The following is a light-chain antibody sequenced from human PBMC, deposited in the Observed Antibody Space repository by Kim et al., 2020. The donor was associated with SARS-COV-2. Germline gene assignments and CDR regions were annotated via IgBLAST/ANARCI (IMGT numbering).Light chain of an antibody. CDR1: SGNSSYA. Sequence: ASVKLTCTLSSGNSSYAIAWYQQQPEKGPRYLMKVNSDGSHSKGDGIPDRFSGSSSGAERYVTISSLQSEDEAEYYCQTWDTGIRVFGGGTQLTVL. CDR3: QTWDTGIRV. CDR2: VNSDGSH. V-gene: IGLV4-69*01. J-gene: IGLJ2*01.